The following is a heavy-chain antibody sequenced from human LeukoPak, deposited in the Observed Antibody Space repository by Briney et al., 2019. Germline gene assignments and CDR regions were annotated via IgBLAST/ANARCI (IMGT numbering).Heavy chain of an antibody. CDR3: PRLGTTVNQNAFDI. CDR2: INRSNCTI. Sequence: PGGALTHSCPATGCTYIHYIMNSLGQAAGKGRAGVSYINRSNCTIYYVRSLKGRLTIYIHNAQNSLYVQMNRLTANDTDVCYFPRLGTTVNQNAFDIWGQGTMVTVSS. V-gene: IGHV3-48*01. CDR1: GCTYIHYI. D-gene: IGHD4-11*01. J-gene: IGHJ3*02.